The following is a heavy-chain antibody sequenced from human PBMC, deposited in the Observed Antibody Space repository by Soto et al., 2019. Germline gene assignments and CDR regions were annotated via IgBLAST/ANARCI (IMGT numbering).Heavy chain of an antibody. CDR2: INQDGSER. D-gene: IGHD2-15*01. Sequence: PGGSLRLSCVASGFTFTNYWMTWVRQAPGKGLEWVANINQDGSERTHVDSVKGRFTVSRDNAKNSLYLEMNRLRAEDTAVYYCARGDIVVVVAVGGMDVWGQGTTVTVS. V-gene: IGHV3-7*01. CDR3: ARGDIVVVVAVGGMDV. CDR1: GFTFTNYW. J-gene: IGHJ6*02.